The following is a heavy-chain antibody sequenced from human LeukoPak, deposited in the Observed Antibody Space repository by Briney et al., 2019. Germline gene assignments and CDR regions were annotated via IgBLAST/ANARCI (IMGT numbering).Heavy chain of an antibody. CDR3: ARHPTTYYYGSGSYPHYFDY. CDR1: GGSISSYY. J-gene: IGHJ4*02. CDR2: IYYSGST. D-gene: IGHD3-10*01. Sequence: SETLSLTCTVSGGSISSYYWSWIRQPPGKGLEWIGYIYYSGSTNYNPSLKSRVTISVDTSKNQFSLKLSSVTAADTAVYYCARHPTTYYYGSGSYPHYFDYWGQGTLVTVSS. V-gene: IGHV4-59*08.